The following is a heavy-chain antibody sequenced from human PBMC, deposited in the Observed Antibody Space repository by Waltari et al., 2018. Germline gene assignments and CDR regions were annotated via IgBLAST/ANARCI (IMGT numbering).Heavy chain of an antibody. CDR1: GFTFSAYR. J-gene: IGHJ4*02. D-gene: IGHD3-3*01. CDR3: AIQISGVVF. Sequence: EVQLVESGRGLVQPGVSLRLSCAASGFTFSAYRMHWVRQAPGKGLVWVSLINADGRATLYADSVKGRFTMSRDNAKDTLYLQMNSLRGEDTAVYYCAIQISGVVFWGQGTLVTVSS. CDR2: INADGRAT. V-gene: IGHV3-74*01.